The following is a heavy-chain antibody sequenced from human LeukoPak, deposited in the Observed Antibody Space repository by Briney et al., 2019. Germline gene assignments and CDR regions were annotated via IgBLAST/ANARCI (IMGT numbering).Heavy chain of an antibody. Sequence: SETLSLTCAVYGGSFSGYYWSWIRQPPGKGLEWIGEINHSGSTNYNPSLKSRVTISVDTSKNQFSLKLSSVTAADTAVYYCARGSTGQYDPWAREYWSPSPQ. J-gene: IGHJ5*02. D-gene: IGHD1-14*01. CDR2: INHSGST. CDR3: ARGSTGQYDP. V-gene: IGHV4-34*01. CDR1: GGSFSGYY.